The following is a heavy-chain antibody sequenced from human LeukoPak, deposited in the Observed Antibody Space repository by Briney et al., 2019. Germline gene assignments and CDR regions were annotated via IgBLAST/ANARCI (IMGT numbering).Heavy chain of an antibody. Sequence: PSETLSLTCAVSGGSISSGGYSWSRIRQPPGKGLEWIGYIYHSGSTYYNPSLKSRVTISVDRSKNQFSLKLSSVTAADTAVYYCARAPEGLAFDYWGQGTLVTVSS. CDR3: ARAPEGLAFDY. V-gene: IGHV4-30-2*01. J-gene: IGHJ4*02. CDR2: IYHSGST. CDR1: GGSISSGGYS.